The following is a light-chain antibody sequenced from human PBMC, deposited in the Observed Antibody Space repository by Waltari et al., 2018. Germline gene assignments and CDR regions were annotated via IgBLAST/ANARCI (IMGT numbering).Light chain of an antibody. CDR3: QSYDSSLRGFYV. J-gene: IGLJ1*01. CDR2: DNA. V-gene: IGLV1-40*01. CDR1: SSNIGAGYW. Sequence: QSVLPQLPSLSGSPGQRVTISCTWSSSNIGAGYWVQWYQQFPGTAPKLLIYDNANRPSGVPARFSGSKSGTSASLAITGLQAEDEADYYCQSYDSSLRGFYVFGTGTKVTV.